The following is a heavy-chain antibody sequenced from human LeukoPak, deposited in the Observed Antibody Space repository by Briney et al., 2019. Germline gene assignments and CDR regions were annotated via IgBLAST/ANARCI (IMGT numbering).Heavy chain of an antibody. CDR3: ASSSTFYSFDY. Sequence: PSETLSLTRTVSGGSISSSSYYWGWIRQPPGRGLEWIGSIYYGGSTYYNPSLKSRVTISVDTSKNQFSLKLNSVTAADTAVYYCASSSTFYSFDYWGQGTLVTVSS. CDR1: GGSISSSSYY. V-gene: IGHV4-39*01. J-gene: IGHJ4*02. CDR2: IYYGGST. D-gene: IGHD2-2*01.